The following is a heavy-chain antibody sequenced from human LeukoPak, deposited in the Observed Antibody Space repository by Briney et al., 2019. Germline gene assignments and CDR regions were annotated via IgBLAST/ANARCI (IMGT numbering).Heavy chain of an antibody. CDR3: ATPPSYAVLGY. D-gene: IGHD1-26*01. Sequence: GESLRLSCAASGFTFSDYYMSWIRQAPGKGLEWVSYISSSGSTIYYADSVKGRFTISRDNAKNSLYLQMNSLRAEDTAVYYCATPPSYAVLGYWGQGTLVTVSS. V-gene: IGHV3-11*04. J-gene: IGHJ4*02. CDR2: ISSSGSTI. CDR1: GFTFSDYY.